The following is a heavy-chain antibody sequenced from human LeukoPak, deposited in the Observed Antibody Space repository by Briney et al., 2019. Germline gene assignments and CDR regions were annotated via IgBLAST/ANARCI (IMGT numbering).Heavy chain of an antibody. J-gene: IGHJ4*02. CDR1: GFTFSSYG. Sequence: PGGSLRLSRAASGFTFSSYGMHWVRQAPGKGLEWVAVISYDGSNKYYADSVKGRFTISRDNSKNTLYLQMNSLRAEDTAVYYCAKDGSGCFDYWGQGTLVTVSS. D-gene: IGHD6-19*01. CDR3: AKDGSGCFDY. V-gene: IGHV3-30*18. CDR2: ISYDGSNK.